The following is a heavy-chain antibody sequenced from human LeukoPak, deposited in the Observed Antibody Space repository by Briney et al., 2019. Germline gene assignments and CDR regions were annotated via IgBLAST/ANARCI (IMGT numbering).Heavy chain of an antibody. CDR2: IYYSGST. J-gene: IGHJ2*01. V-gene: IGHV4-59*01. CDR1: GGSISSYY. D-gene: IGHD2-2*01. CDR3: ARDSRCSSTSCYEGYFDL. Sequence: SETLSLTCTVSGGSISSYYWSWIRQPPGKGLEWIGYIYYSGSTNYNPSLQSRVTISVDTSKNQFSLKPSSVTAADTAVYYCARDSRCSSTSCYEGYFDLWGRGTLVTVSS.